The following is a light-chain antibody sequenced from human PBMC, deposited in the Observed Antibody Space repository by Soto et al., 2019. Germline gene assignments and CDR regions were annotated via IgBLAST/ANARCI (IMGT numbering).Light chain of an antibody. V-gene: IGKV1-17*01. Sequence: DIQMTQSPSSLSASLGDRVTIXXRASQGTRHDLGWFQQKPGKAPKRXXYAASSLQSGVPSRFSGSGSGTDFTLTISSLQPADFATYYCQQGNIFPRLTFGGGTKVDIK. J-gene: IGKJ4*01. CDR1: QGTRHD. CDR2: AAS. CDR3: QQGNIFPRLT.